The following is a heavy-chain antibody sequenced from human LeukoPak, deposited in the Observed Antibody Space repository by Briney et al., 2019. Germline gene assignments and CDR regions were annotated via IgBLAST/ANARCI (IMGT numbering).Heavy chain of an antibody. V-gene: IGHV4-39*01. CDR2: IYYSGSS. D-gene: IGHD2-2*01. Sequence: SETLSLTCSVFGGSISISSYYWGWIRQPPGKGLEWIGSIYYSGSSYYNPSPKSRVTISVDTSKNQFSLKLTSVTAADTAVYYCARRDCTSTTCYAGSYYSDYWGQGTLVTVSS. J-gene: IGHJ4*02. CDR1: GGSISISSYY. CDR3: ARRDCTSTTCYAGSYYSDY.